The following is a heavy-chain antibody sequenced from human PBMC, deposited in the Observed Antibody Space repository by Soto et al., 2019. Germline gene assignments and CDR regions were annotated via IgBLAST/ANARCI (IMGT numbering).Heavy chain of an antibody. J-gene: IGHJ4*02. Sequence: EVQLLESGGGLVQPGGSLRLSCAASGFTFSSYAMSWVRQAPGKGLEWVSAISGSGGSTYYADSVKGRFTISRDNSKNTLYLQMNSLRAEDTAVYYCAKYPALWNWHDGYFDYWGQGTLVTVSS. CDR2: ISGSGGST. V-gene: IGHV3-23*01. CDR3: AKYPALWNWHDGYFDY. D-gene: IGHD1-1*01. CDR1: GFTFSSYA.